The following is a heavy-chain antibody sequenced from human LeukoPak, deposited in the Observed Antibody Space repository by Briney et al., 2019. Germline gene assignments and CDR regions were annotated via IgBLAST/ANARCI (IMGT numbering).Heavy chain of an antibody. D-gene: IGHD6-19*01. V-gene: IGHV4-39*07. J-gene: IGHJ4*02. CDR2: INHSGST. CDR3: ARGGVAVAVDY. CDR1: GGSISSGDYY. Sequence: ASETLSLTCTVSGGSISSGDYYWSWIRQPPGKGLEWIGEINHSGSTNYNPSLKSRVTISVDTSKNQFSLKLSSVTAADTAVYYCARGGVAVAVDYWGQGTLVTVSS.